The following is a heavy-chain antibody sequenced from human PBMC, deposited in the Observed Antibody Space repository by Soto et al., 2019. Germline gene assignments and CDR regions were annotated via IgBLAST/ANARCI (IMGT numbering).Heavy chain of an antibody. Sequence: GASLKISCQGSGYSFAGYWITWVRQKPGKGLEWMGRIDPSDSQTYYSPSFRGHVTISVTKSITTVFLQWSSLRASDTAMYYCARQIYDSDTGPNFQYYFDSWGQGTPVTVS. D-gene: IGHD3-22*01. CDR3: ARQIYDSDTGPNFQYYFDS. CDR1: GYSFAGYW. J-gene: IGHJ4*02. CDR2: IDPSDSQT. V-gene: IGHV5-10-1*01.